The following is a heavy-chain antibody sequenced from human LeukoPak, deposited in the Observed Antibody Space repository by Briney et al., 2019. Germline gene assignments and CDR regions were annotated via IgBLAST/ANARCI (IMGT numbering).Heavy chain of an antibody. CDR1: GGSISPYY. V-gene: IGHV4-59*01. D-gene: IGHD4-17*01. CDR3: ARAVTSVPQAKPYYYYYMDV. CDR2: IYYSGST. J-gene: IGHJ6*03. Sequence: SETLSLTCTVSGGSISPYYWSWIRQPPGKGLEWIGYIYYSGSTNYNPSLKSRVTISLDTSKNQFSLQLSSVTAADTAVYYCARAVTSVPQAKPYYYYYMDVWGKGTTVTVSS.